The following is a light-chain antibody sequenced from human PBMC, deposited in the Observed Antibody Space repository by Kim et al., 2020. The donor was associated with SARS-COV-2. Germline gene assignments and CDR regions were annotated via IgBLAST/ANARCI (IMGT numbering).Light chain of an antibody. V-gene: IGKV1-5*03. CDR1: QSISSW. CDR2: KAS. CDR3: QRAGT. J-gene: IGKJ1*01. Sequence: STLSASVGDSVTITCRASQSISSWLAWYQQKPGKAPKLLIYKASSLESGVPSRFSGSGSGTEFTLTISSLQPDDFATYYCQRAGTFGQGTKVDIK.